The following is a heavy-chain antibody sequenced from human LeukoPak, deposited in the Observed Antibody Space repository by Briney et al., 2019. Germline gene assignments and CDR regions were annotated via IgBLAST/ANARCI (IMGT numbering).Heavy chain of an antibody. J-gene: IGHJ5*02. CDR2: IYYTGST. CDR3: ARGADYDTDSSYFDP. Sequence: SETLTLTCTVSGGSITSNFWSWIRQPPGKGLEYIGYIYYTGSTNYNPSLKSRVTISVDTSKNQFSLKMRFLTAADTAVYYCARGADYDTDSSYFDPWGQGIPVTVSS. V-gene: IGHV4-59*01. CDR1: GGSITSNF. D-gene: IGHD3-22*01.